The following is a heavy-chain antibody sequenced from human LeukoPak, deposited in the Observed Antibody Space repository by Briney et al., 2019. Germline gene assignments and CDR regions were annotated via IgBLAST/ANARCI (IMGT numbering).Heavy chain of an antibody. CDR1: GFTFSSYA. CDR2: ISGSGGST. Sequence: RGSLRLSCAASGFTFSSYAMNWVRQAPGKGLEWVSGISGSGGSTYYADSVKGRFIISRDNSKNTLSLQMNSLRAEDTAVYYCAKENPVGGTNYFDYWGQGTLVTVSS. CDR3: AKENPVGGTNYFDY. D-gene: IGHD1-26*01. V-gene: IGHV3-23*01. J-gene: IGHJ4*02.